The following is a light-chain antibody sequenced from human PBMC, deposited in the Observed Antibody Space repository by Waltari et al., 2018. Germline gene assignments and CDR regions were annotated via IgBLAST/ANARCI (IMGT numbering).Light chain of an antibody. CDR3: SSYKSVNTR. V-gene: IGLV2-14*03. J-gene: IGLJ2*01. Sequence: QSALTQPASMSGSPGQSITISCTGTSSDVEGFNFVSWYQQYPGKAPKLIIYDVANRPAGVSPRFSGSRSDNTASLTISGLQAEDEADYDCSSYKSVNTRFGGGTKLTVL. CDR2: DVA. CDR1: SSDVEGFNF.